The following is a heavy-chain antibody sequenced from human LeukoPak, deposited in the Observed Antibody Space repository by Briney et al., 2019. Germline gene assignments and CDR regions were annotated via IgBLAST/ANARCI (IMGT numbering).Heavy chain of an antibody. J-gene: IGHJ4*02. Sequence: ASVRVSCKASGYTFTGYYMHWVRQAPGQGLEWMGWINPNSGGTNYAQKFQGRVTMTRDTSISTAYMELSRLRSDDTAVYYCARVGDYGGNLEYYFDYWGQGTLVTVSS. D-gene: IGHD4-23*01. CDR1: GYTFTGYY. CDR3: ARVGDYGGNLEYYFDY. V-gene: IGHV1-2*02. CDR2: INPNSGGT.